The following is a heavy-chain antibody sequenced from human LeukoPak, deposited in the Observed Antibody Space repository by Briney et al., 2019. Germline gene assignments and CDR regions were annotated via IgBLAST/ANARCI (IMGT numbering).Heavy chain of an antibody. D-gene: IGHD3-9*01. CDR3: ARGGNYDILTGLHWFDP. CDR1: GGSFSGYY. J-gene: IGHJ5*02. V-gene: IGHV4-34*01. Sequence: PSETLSLTCAVYGGSFSGYYWSWIRQPPGKGLEWIGEINHSGSTNYNPSLKSRVSISVDTSKNQFSLKLSSVTAADTAVYYCARGGNYDILTGLHWFDPWGQGSLATVSS. CDR2: INHSGST.